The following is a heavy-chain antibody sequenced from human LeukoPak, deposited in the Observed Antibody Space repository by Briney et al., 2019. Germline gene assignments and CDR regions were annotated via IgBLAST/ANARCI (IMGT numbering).Heavy chain of an antibody. Sequence: GGSLRLSCAASGFTFSSYAMSWVRQAPGKGPEWVSAISGSGGSTYYADSVKGRFTISRDNSENTLYLQMNSLRAEDTAVYYCAKEGEPAAKYNWFDPWGQGTLVTVSS. CDR3: AKEGEPAAKYNWFDP. D-gene: IGHD2-2*01. CDR2: ISGSGGST. CDR1: GFTFSSYA. J-gene: IGHJ5*02. V-gene: IGHV3-23*01.